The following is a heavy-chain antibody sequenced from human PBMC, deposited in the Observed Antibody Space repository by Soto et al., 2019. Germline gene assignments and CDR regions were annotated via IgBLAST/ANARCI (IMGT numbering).Heavy chain of an antibody. D-gene: IGHD5-12*01. J-gene: IGHJ6*02. CDR2: INPSGGST. CDR1: GYTFTSYY. V-gene: IGHV1-46*01. CDR3: ARVRGWLRLSKYYYYGMDV. Sequence: EASVKVSCKASGYTFTSYYMHWVRQAPGQGLEWMGIINPSGGSTSYAQKFQGRVTMTRDTSTSTVYMELSSLRSEDTAVYYCARVRGWLRLSKYYYYGMDVWGQGTTVTVSS.